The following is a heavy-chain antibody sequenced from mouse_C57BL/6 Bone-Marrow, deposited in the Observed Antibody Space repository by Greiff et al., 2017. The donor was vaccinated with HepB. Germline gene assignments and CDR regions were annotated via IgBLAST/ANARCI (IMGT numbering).Heavy chain of an antibody. Sequence: QVQLQQPGAELVKPGASVKMSCKASGYTFTSYWITWVKQRPGQGLEWIGDIYPGSRSTNYNEKFKSKATLTVDTSSSTAYMQLSSLTSEDSAVYYCARSRLPYAMDYWGQGTSVTVSS. CDR1: GYTFTSYW. CDR3: ARSRLPYAMDY. J-gene: IGHJ4*01. D-gene: IGHD2-4*01. CDR2: IYPGSRST. V-gene: IGHV1-55*01.